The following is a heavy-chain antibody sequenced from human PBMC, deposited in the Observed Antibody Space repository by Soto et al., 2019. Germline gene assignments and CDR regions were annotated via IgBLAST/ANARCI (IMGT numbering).Heavy chain of an antibody. Sequence: GSLRLSCAASGFTFSDYYMSWIRQAPGKGLEWVSYISSSSSYTNYADSVKGRFTISRDNAKNSLYLQMNSLRAEDTAVYYCAGHPKSIAAFDIWGQGTMVTVSS. CDR1: GFTFSDYY. CDR2: ISSSSSYT. D-gene: IGHD6-6*01. J-gene: IGHJ3*02. CDR3: AGHPKSIAAFDI. V-gene: IGHV3-11*06.